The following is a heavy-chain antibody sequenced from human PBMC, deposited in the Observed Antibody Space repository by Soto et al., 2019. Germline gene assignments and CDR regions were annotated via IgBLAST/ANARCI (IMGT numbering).Heavy chain of an antibody. V-gene: IGHV1-69*13. CDR1: GGTFSSYA. D-gene: IGHD3-16*01. CDR2: IIPIFGTA. Sequence: ASVKVSCKASGGTFSSYAISWVRQAPGQGLEWMGGIIPIFGTANYAQKFQGRVTITADESTSTAYMELSSLRSEDTAVYYCAGTYYDYAWALQPRYYFDYWGQGTLVTVSS. J-gene: IGHJ4*02. CDR3: AGTYYDYAWALQPRYYFDY.